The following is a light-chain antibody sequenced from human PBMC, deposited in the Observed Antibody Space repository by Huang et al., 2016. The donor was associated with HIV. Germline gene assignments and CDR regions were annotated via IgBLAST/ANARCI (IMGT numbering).Light chain of an antibody. Sequence: EIVLTQSPGTLSLSPGERATLSCRASQSVSSSYLAWYQQKPGQAPRLLIYGASRRATGIPDRFSGSGSGTDFTLAISRLEPEDFAVYYCQQYGGSPPKLTIGGGTKVEIK. CDR1: QSVSSSY. J-gene: IGKJ4*01. V-gene: IGKV3-20*01. CDR2: GAS. CDR3: QQYGGSPPKLT.